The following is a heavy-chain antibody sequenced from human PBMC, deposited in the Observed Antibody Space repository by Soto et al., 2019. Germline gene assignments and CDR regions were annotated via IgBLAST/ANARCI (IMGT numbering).Heavy chain of an antibody. D-gene: IGHD2-15*01. V-gene: IGHV1-18*01. CDR1: GYTFTTYG. J-gene: IGHJ4*02. Sequence: GASVKVSCKASGYTFTTYGISWVRQAPGLGLEWMGWISPYNDDTVYAQNLQGRVTMTTDTSTRIAYMQLRSLTPDDTAVYFCARDPGYCSGGSCYYFDYWGQGTLVTVSS. CDR2: ISPYNDDT. CDR3: ARDPGYCSGGSCYYFDY.